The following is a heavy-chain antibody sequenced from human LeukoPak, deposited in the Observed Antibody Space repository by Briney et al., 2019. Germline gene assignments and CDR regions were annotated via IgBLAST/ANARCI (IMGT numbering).Heavy chain of an antibody. J-gene: IGHJ6*03. CDR2: INPNSGGT. D-gene: IGHD2-21*02. V-gene: IGHV1-2*02. CDR3: ARGWDHIVVVTAIGYMDV. CDR1: GYTFTSYG. Sequence: ASVKVSCKASGYTFTSYGISWVRQAPGQGLEWMGWINPNSGGTNYAQKFQGRVTMTRDTSISTAYMELSRLRSDDTAVYYCARGWDHIVVVTAIGYMDVWGKGTTVTVSS.